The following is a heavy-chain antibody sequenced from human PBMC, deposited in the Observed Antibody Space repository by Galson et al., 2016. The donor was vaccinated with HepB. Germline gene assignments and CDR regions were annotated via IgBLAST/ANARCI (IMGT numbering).Heavy chain of an antibody. Sequence: SLRLSCAPSGFTSSNAWMNWVRQAPGKGLEWVGRIKSKPDGGTTDYAAPVKGRFTISRDDSKNMLYLQMNSLKTEDTAVYYCTTEGNTSGWYGFLDYWGQGTLVTVSS. V-gene: IGHV3-15*01. D-gene: IGHD6-19*01. CDR3: TTEGNTSGWYGFLDY. J-gene: IGHJ4*02. CDR1: GFTSSNAW. CDR2: IKSKPDGGTT.